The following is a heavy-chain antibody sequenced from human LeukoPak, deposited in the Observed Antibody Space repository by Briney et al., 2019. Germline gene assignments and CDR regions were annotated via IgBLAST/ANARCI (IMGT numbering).Heavy chain of an antibody. J-gene: IGHJ4*02. Sequence: GGSLCPSRPASGFTFSSFSMSWVRQAPGKGLEWVSAISGSGGDTHYGDSVKGRYTISRDNSKNTLHLQMNSLRAEDTAVYYCAKCRTTCYANGFDFWGQGTMVTVSS. D-gene: IGHD2-2*01. V-gene: IGHV3-23*01. CDR2: ISGSGGDT. CDR1: GFTFSSFS. CDR3: AKCRTTCYANGFDF.